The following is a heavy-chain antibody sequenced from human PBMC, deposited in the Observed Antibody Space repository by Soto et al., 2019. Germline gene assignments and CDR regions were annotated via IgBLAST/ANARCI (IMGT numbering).Heavy chain of an antibody. CDR3: AGASTSWDWFDP. J-gene: IGHJ5*02. CDR1: GYTFTSYD. V-gene: IGHV1-8*01. CDR2: MNPNSGNT. D-gene: IGHD2-2*01. Sequence: QVQLVQSGAEVKKPGASVKVSCKASGYTFTSYDINWVRQATGQGLEWMGWMNPNSGNTGYAQKFQGRVTMPSNTAISTAYMELSSLRSEDTAVYYCAGASTSWDWFDPWGQGTLVTVSS.